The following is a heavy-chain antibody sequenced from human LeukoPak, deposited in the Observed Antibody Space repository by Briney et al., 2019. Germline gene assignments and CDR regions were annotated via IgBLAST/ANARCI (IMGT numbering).Heavy chain of an antibody. CDR3: ARRLNYYGSSGFDY. CDR1: GGSFSGYY. J-gene: IGHJ4*02. V-gene: IGHV4-34*01. CDR2: INHSGST. Sequence: SETLSLTCAVYGGSFSGYYWSWIRQPPGKGLEWIGEINHSGSTNYNPSLKSRVTISVDTSKNRFSLKLSSVTAADTAVYYCARRLNYYGSSGFDYWGQGTLVTVSS. D-gene: IGHD3-22*01.